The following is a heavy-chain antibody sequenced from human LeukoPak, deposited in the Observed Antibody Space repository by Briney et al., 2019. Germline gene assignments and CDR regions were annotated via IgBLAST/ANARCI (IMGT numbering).Heavy chain of an antibody. CDR2: ISAYNGDT. J-gene: IGHJ3*02. Sequence: ASVKVSCTASGYTFTSYGITWVRQAPGQGLEWMGWISAYNGDTNYAQKLQGRVTMTTDTSTSTAYMELRSLICDHTAVYYCASLKNYYDSSGNLVTDAFDIWGQGTLVTISS. V-gene: IGHV1-18*01. D-gene: IGHD3-22*01. CDR3: ASLKNYYDSSGNLVTDAFDI. CDR1: GYTFTSYG.